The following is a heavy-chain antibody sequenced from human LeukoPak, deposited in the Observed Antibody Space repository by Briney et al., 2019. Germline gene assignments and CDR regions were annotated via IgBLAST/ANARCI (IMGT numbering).Heavy chain of an antibody. CDR2: ISGSGGST. D-gene: IGHD3-10*01. CDR3: AKSAGLLWFGEPLDY. CDR1: GFTFSSYA. J-gene: IGHJ4*02. Sequence: GGSLRLSCAASGFTFSSYAMSWVRQAPGKGLEWVSAISGSGGSTYYADSVKGRFTISRDNSKNTLYLQMNSLRAEDAAVYYCAKSAGLLWFGEPLDYWGQGTLVTVSS. V-gene: IGHV3-23*01.